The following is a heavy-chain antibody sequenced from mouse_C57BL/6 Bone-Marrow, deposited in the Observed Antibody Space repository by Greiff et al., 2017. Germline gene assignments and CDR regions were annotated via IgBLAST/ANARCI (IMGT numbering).Heavy chain of an antibody. CDR2: IDPETGGT. CDR1: GYTFTDYE. Sequence: VQLQESGAELVRPGASVTLSCKASGYTFTDYEMHWVKQTPVHGLEWIGAIDPETGGTAYNQKFKGKAILTADKSSSTAYMELRSLTSEDSAVYYGTLTAVVAQGYWDVWGTGTTVTVSS. V-gene: IGHV1-15*01. J-gene: IGHJ1*03. D-gene: IGHD1-1*01. CDR3: TLTAVVAQGYWDV.